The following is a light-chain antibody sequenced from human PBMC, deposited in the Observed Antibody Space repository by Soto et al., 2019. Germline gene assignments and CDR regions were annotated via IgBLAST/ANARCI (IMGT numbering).Light chain of an antibody. J-gene: IGLJ1*01. CDR2: DNN. CDR3: GTWDSSLSARYV. Sequence: QSVLTQPPSVSAAPGQKVTISCSGSSSNIGNNYVSRYQQLPGTAPKLLIYDNNKRPSGIPDRFSGSKSGTSATLGITGLQTGDEADYYCGTWDSSLSARYVFGTGTKVTVL. V-gene: IGLV1-51*01. CDR1: SSNIGNNY.